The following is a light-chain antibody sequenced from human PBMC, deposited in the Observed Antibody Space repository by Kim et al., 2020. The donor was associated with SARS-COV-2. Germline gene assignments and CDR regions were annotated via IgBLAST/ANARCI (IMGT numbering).Light chain of an antibody. CDR1: KLGDKY. V-gene: IGLV3-1*01. CDR3: QAWDSSTYV. J-gene: IGLJ1*01. CDR2: QDS. Sequence: SVSTGQTASITCSGDKLGDKYACCYQQKPGQSPVLVIYQDSKRPSGIPERISGSNSGNTATLTISGTQAMDEADYYCQAWDSSTYVFGTGTKVTVL.